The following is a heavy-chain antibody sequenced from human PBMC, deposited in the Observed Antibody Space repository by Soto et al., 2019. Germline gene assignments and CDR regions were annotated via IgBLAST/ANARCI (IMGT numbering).Heavy chain of an antibody. D-gene: IGHD2-2*02. CDR2: IKQDGSEK. Sequence: EVQLVESGGGLVQPGGSLRLSCAASGFTFSSYWMSWVRQAPGKGLEWVANIKQDGSEKYYVDSVKGRFTNSRDNAKNLLYVQMNSLRAEDTAVYYCARFIVVVPAAIAYYYYYGMDVWGQGTTVTVSS. V-gene: IGHV3-7*01. J-gene: IGHJ6*02. CDR1: GFTFSSYW. CDR3: ARFIVVVPAAIAYYYYYGMDV.